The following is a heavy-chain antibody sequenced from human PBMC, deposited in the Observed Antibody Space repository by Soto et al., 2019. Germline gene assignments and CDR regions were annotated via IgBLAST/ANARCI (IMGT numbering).Heavy chain of an antibody. D-gene: IGHD3-22*01. CDR1: GYTFTSYA. CDR2: INAGNGNT. J-gene: IGHJ4*02. V-gene: IGHV1-3*01. CDR3: VKGEYYYDSSGYYPFDY. Sequence: ASVKVSCKASGYTFTSYAMHWVRQAPGQRLEWMGWINAGNGNTKYSQKFQGRVTITRDTSASTAYMELRSLRVEDTAVYYCVKGEYYYDSSGYYPFDYWGQGTLVTVSS.